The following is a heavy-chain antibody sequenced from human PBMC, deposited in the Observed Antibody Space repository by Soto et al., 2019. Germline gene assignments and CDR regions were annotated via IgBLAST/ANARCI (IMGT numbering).Heavy chain of an antibody. V-gene: IGHV3-74*01. Sequence: EVQLVESGGGLVQPGGSLRLSCAASGFTFSSYWMHWVRQAPGKGLVWVSRINSDGSSTSYADSVKGRFTISRENAKNTVYLQMNSLRAEDTAVYYCARTSLVVPAATREDYWGQGTLVTVSS. CDR3: ARTSLVVPAATREDY. CDR1: GFTFSSYW. CDR2: INSDGSST. J-gene: IGHJ4*02. D-gene: IGHD2-15*01.